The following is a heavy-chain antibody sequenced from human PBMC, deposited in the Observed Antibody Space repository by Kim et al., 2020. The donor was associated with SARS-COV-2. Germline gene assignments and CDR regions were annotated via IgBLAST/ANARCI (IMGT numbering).Heavy chain of an antibody. CDR3: VNGYDSGGFTFDY. V-gene: IGHV3-64D*09. D-gene: IGHD3-10*01. J-gene: IGHJ4*02. Sequence: YAASLKGRFTISRDNSKNTLYLQMSSLRPEDTAMYYCVNGYDSGGFTFDYWGQGTLVTVSS.